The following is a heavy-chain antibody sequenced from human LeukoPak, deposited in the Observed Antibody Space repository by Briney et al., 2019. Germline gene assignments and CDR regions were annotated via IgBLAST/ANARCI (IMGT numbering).Heavy chain of an antibody. D-gene: IGHD3-9*01. CDR1: GFTFSSYA. CDR3: ARGPDYDILADYFDY. CDR2: IRSDGSNK. V-gene: IGHV3-30*02. Sequence: LTGGSLRLSCAASGFTFSSYAMHWVRQAPGKGLEWMAFIRSDGSNKYYADSVRGRFTISRDNSKNTLFLQMNSLRPEDTAVYYCARGPDYDILADYFDYWGQGTLVTVSS. J-gene: IGHJ4*02.